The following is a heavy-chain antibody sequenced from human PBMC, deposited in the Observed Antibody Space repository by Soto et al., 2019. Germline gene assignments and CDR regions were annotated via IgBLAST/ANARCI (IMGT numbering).Heavy chain of an antibody. CDR2: IKQDGSEK. V-gene: IGHV3-7*04. J-gene: IGHJ4*02. Sequence: GGSLRLSCAASGFTFSSYWMSWVRQAPGKGLEWVANIKQDGSEKYYVDSVKGRFTISRDNAKNSLYLQMNSLRAEDTAVYYCARVYGDYVPYYFDYWGQGTLVTVSS. CDR1: GFTFSSYW. CDR3: ARVYGDYVPYYFDY. D-gene: IGHD4-17*01.